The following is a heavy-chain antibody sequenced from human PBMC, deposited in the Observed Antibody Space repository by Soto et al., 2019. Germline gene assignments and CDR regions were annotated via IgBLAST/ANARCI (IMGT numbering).Heavy chain of an antibody. CDR2: FDPEDGET. CDR1: GYTLTELS. CDR3: ATGGSFFVGSSYSVFDI. D-gene: IGHD2-15*01. V-gene: IGHV1-24*01. Sequence: GASVKVSCKVSGYTLTELSMHWVRQAPGKGLEWMGGFDPEDGETIYAQKFQGRVTMTEDTSTDTAYMELSSLRSEDTAVYYCATGGSFFVGSSYSVFDIGGKGKMVTV. J-gene: IGHJ3*02.